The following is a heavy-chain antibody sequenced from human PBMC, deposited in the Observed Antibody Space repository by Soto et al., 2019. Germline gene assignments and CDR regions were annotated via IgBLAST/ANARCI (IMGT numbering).Heavy chain of an antibody. V-gene: IGHV1-69*06. CDR3: ASGSAMGADH. CDR1: GVTSSTHT. D-gene: IGHD5-18*01. CDR2: IIPLFGTG. Sequence: SVKVSCKASGVTSSTHTITWVRQAPGQGLEWMGGIIPLFGTGHKAQKFQGRTTIIADKSTSTAYMELSSLRSEDTAVYFCASGSAMGADHWGQGTLVTVSS. J-gene: IGHJ5*02.